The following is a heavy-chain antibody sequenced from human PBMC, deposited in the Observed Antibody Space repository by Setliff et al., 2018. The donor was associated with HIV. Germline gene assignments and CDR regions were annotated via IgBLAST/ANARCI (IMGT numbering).Heavy chain of an antibody. CDR3: ARSRTSSGYYGVTGYGMDV. J-gene: IGHJ6*02. V-gene: IGHV4-61*02. CDR1: GVSITNGTFY. D-gene: IGHD3-22*01. Sequence: SETLSLTCTVSGVSITNGTFYWNWVRQPAGKGLEWIGRIAKTGSTNYNPSLKSRLTISMDTSKNQISLKLSSVTAADTAVYYCARSRTSSGYYGVTGYGMDVWGQGTTVTVSS. CDR2: IAKTGST.